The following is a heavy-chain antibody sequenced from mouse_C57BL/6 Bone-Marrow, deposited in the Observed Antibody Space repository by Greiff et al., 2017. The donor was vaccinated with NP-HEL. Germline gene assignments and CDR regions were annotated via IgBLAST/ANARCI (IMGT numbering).Heavy chain of an antibody. J-gene: IGHJ3*01. CDR1: GYTFTDYY. CDR2: LYPGSGNT. D-gene: IGHD2-3*01. V-gene: IGHV1-76*01. CDR3: ATRMGFAY. Sequence: QVQLQQSGAELVRPGASVKLSCKASGYTFTDYYINWVKQRPGQGLEWIARLYPGSGNTYYNEKFKGKATLTAEKSSSTAYMQLSSLTSEDSAVYCCATRMGFAYWGQGTLVTVSA.